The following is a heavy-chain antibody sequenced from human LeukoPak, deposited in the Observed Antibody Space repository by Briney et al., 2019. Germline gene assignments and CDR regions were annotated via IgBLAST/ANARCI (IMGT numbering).Heavy chain of an antibody. D-gene: IGHD1-26*01. CDR3: AREMGGATSPSDY. J-gene: IGHJ4*02. CDR2: IFYSGST. V-gene: IGHV4-39*07. Sequence: SETLSLTCTVSGGSISTSNYYWGWIRQPPGKGLEWIGNIFYSGSTYYSPSLRSRVTISLDTSRNQFSLKLNSVTAADTAVYYCAREMGGATSPSDYWGQGTLVTVSS. CDR1: GGSISTSNYY.